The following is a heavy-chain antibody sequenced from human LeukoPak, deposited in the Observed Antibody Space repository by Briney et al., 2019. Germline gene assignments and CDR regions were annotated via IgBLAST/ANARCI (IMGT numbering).Heavy chain of an antibody. CDR2: ISGSGDGT. V-gene: IGHV3-23*01. J-gene: IGHJ4*02. CDR1: GFTFSSYA. D-gene: IGHD3-22*01. Sequence: GGSLRLSCAASGFTFSSYAMSWVRQAPGKGLEWGSAISGSGDGTYYADSVEGRFTISRDNSKNTLYLQMNSLRAEDTALYYCAKEKYEYDTSGFYPLDYWGQGTLVTVSS. CDR3: AKEKYEYDTSGFYPLDY.